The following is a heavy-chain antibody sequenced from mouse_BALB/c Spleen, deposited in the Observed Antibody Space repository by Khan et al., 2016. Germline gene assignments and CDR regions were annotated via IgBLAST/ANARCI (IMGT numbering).Heavy chain of an antibody. CDR3: ARGYYDGKGYFDY. CDR2: ISYSGST. J-gene: IGHJ2*01. Sequence: EVELVESGPGLVKPSQSLSLTCTVTGYSITSDYAWNWIRQFPGNKLEWMGYISYSGSTSYNPSLKSRISITRATSKTPFFLQLNSVTTEDTAAYYWARGYYDGKGYFDYWGQGTTLTVSS. CDR1: GYSITSDYA. V-gene: IGHV3-2*02. D-gene: IGHD1-1*01.